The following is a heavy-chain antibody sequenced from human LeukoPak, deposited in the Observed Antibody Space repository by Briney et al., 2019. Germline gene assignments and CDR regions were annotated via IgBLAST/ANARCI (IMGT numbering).Heavy chain of an antibody. CDR1: GGSISSYY. D-gene: IGHD4-17*01. CDR3: AREKSYGDYGYYFDY. Sequence: ASETLSLTCTVSGGSISSYYWSWIRQHPGKGLEWIGYIYYSGSTYYNPSLKSRVTISVDTSKNQFSLKLSSVTAADTAVYYCAREKSYGDYGYYFDYWGQGTLVTVSS. V-gene: IGHV4-59*06. CDR2: IYYSGST. J-gene: IGHJ4*02.